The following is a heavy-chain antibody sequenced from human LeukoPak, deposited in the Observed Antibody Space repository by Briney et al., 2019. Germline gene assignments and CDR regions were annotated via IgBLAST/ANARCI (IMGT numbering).Heavy chain of an antibody. CDR1: GFTVSSNY. CDR2: IYSGGST. J-gene: IGHJ4*02. Sequence: GGSLRLSCEASGFTVSSNYMTWVRQAPGKGLEWVSVIYSGGSTYYADSVKGRFTISRDNAKNTLYLQMNSLRAEDTAVYYCARSRLFFDYWGQGTLVTVSS. D-gene: IGHD4/OR15-4a*01. CDR3: ARSRLFFDY. V-gene: IGHV3-53*01.